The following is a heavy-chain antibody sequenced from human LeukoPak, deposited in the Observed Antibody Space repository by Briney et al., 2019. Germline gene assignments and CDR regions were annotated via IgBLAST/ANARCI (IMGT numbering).Heavy chain of an antibody. V-gene: IGHV3-48*01. Sequence: QTGGSLRLSCAASGFTFSTFAMNWVRQAPGKGLEWVSYISSSSSTIYYADFVKGRFTISRDNAKNSLYLQMNSLRAEDTAVYYCATEEYSYGYGYYYYYYMDVWGKGTTVTVSS. J-gene: IGHJ6*03. CDR3: ATEEYSYGYGYYYYYYMDV. CDR2: ISSSSSTI. D-gene: IGHD5-18*01. CDR1: GFTFSTFA.